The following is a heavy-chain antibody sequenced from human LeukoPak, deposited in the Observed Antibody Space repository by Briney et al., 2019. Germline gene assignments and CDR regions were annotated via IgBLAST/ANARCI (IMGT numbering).Heavy chain of an antibody. J-gene: IGHJ4*02. D-gene: IGHD2-2*01. CDR2: ISSSSSYI. V-gene: IGHV3-21*01. CDR1: GLTFSSYA. Sequence: AGGSLRLSCAASGLTFSSYAMSWVRQAPGKGLEWVSSISSSSSYIYYADSVKGRFTISRDNAKNSLYLQMDSLRAEDTAVYYCARVWDTVVVPAAIGIDYWGQGTLVTVSS. CDR3: ARVWDTVVVPAAIGIDY.